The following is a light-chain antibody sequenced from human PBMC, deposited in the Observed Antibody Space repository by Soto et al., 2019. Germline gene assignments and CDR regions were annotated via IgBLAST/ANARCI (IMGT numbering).Light chain of an antibody. V-gene: IGLV2-23*02. CDR1: SSDVGSRDF. Sequence: QSVLTQPASVSGSPGQSITISCTGTSSDVGSRDFVSWYQQHPGKVPKLVMYEVSKRPSGVSNRFSGSKSGNTASLTISGLQAEGEADYYCCSFTNSGTFVFGTGPRSP. CDR2: EVS. J-gene: IGLJ1*01. CDR3: CSFTNSGTFV.